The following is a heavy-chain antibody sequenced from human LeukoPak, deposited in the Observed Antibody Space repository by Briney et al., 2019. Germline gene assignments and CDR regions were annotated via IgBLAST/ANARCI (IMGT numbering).Heavy chain of an antibody. CDR3: AKPPSREWLVFGY. CDR2: ISGSGGST. D-gene: IGHD6-19*01. J-gene: IGHJ4*02. Sequence: SGGSLRLSCAASGFTFSSYAMSWVRQAPGKGLEWVSAISGSGGSTYYADSVEGRFTISRDNSKNTLYLQMNSLRAEDTAVYYCAKPPSREWLVFGYWGQGTLVTVSS. CDR1: GFTFSSYA. V-gene: IGHV3-23*01.